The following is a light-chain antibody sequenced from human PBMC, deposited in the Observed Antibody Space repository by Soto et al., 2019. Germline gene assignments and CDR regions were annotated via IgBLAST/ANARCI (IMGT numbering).Light chain of an antibody. CDR1: QSISSW. J-gene: IGKJ1*01. CDR3: QQYENYWT. V-gene: IGKV1-5*01. CDR2: DAS. Sequence: DIQMTQSPSTLSATAGDRVTITCRASQSISSWLAWYQHKPGKAPKLLIYDASNLDSGVPSRFSGSGSGTECSLTISNLQPDDFATYYCQQYENYWTFGQGTRVEIK.